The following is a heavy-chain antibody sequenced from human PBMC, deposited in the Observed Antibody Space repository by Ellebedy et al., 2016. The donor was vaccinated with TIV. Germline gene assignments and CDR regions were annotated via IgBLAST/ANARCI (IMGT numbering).Heavy chain of an antibody. Sequence: PGGSLRLSCAASGLTFSSHAMSWVRQAPGKGLEWVSSITESGGNTFYAASVKGRFTISRDNSNNTLYLQLNSLRAEDTALFYCARIQTNWYFNLWGRGTLVTVSS. CDR3: ARIQTNWYFNL. J-gene: IGHJ2*01. V-gene: IGHV3-23*01. D-gene: IGHD1-1*01. CDR1: GLTFSSHA. CDR2: ITESGGNT.